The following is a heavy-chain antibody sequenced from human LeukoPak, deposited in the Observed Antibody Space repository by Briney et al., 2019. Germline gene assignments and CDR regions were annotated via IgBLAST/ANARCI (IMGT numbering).Heavy chain of an antibody. V-gene: IGHV3-23*01. CDR3: AKDPWGSRGYFDY. Sequence: GGSLRLSCAASGFTFSRHAMIWVRQAPGKGLEWVSAISGSGADTYYANSVKGRFTTFRDNSKNTVYLRMNSLRAEDTAIYYCAKDPWGSRGYFDYWGQGTLVTVSS. CDR2: ISGSGADT. J-gene: IGHJ4*02. D-gene: IGHD7-27*01. CDR1: GFTFSRHA.